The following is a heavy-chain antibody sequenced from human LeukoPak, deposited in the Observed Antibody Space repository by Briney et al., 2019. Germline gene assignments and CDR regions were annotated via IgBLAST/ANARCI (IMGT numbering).Heavy chain of an antibody. V-gene: IGHV1-69*05. Sequence: SVKVSCKASGGTFSSYAISWVRQAPGQGREWMGRIIPVFGTLKYAQKFQGRGTITTDETTRTAYMELSSLRSDDTAVYYCARVGAVSSSGTSFDYWGQGTLVTVSS. CDR1: GGTFSSYA. CDR2: IIPVFGTL. CDR3: ARVGAVSSSGTSFDY. D-gene: IGHD6-6*01. J-gene: IGHJ4*02.